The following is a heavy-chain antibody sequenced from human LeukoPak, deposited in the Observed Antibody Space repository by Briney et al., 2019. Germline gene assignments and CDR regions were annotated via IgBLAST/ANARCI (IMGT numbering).Heavy chain of an antibody. D-gene: IGHD3-22*01. V-gene: IGHV3-7*04. CDR1: GFTFRSYR. CDR3: ARGDNSAFDI. J-gene: IGHJ3*02. CDR2: IKQGESER. Sequence: GGSLRLSCAASGFTFRSYRMNWVRQAPGKGLEWVASIKQGESERYYVDSVNGRFTISRDNAKSSLYLQMNSLRAEDTAVYYCARGDNSAFDIWGQGTMVTVSS.